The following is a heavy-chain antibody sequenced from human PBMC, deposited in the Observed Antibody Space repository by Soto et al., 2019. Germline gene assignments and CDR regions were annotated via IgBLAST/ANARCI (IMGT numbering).Heavy chain of an antibody. D-gene: IGHD6-19*01. Sequence: GGSLRLSCAASGFTFDDYAMHWVRQAPGKGLEWVSGISWNSGSIAYADSVKGRFTISRDNAKNSLYLQMNSLRAEDTALYYCAKDMYSSGWYYFDYWGQGTLVPVYS. CDR3: AKDMYSSGWYYFDY. J-gene: IGHJ4*02. CDR1: GFTFDDYA. CDR2: ISWNSGSI. V-gene: IGHV3-9*01.